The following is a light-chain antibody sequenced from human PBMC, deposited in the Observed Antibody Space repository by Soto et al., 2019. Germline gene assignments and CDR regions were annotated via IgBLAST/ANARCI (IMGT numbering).Light chain of an antibody. CDR2: GAS. CDR3: QQYGGSPWT. J-gene: IGKJ1*01. CDR1: QSVSSSH. V-gene: IGKV3-20*01. Sequence: VLTQSPCALSFSPVERSTLSFMASQSVSSSHLAWYQQKPGQAPRLLIYGASSRATGIPDRFSGSGSGTDFTLTISRLEPEDFAVFYCQQYGGSPWTFGQGTKVDIK.